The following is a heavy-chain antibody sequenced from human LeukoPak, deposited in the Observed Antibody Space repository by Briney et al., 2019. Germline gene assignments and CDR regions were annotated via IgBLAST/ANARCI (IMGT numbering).Heavy chain of an antibody. CDR1: GFTVSSNY. J-gene: IGHJ4*02. CDR3: ARDKGKDYYDSSGYYY. V-gene: IGHV3-66*01. D-gene: IGHD3-22*01. Sequence: GGSLRLSCAASGFTVSSNYMSWVRQAPGKGLEWVSVIYSGGSTYYADSVKGRSTISRDNSKNTLYLQMNSLRAEDTAVYYCARDKGKDYYDSSGYYYWGQGTLLTVSS. CDR2: IYSGGST.